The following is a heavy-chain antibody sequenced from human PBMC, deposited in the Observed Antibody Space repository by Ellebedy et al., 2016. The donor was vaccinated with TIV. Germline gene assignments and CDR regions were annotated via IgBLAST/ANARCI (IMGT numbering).Heavy chain of an antibody. J-gene: IGHJ5*02. Sequence: ASVKVSCXASGYTFNTYGMTWVRQAPGQGLEWMGWISAYTGKTHCAQKFQGRVTMTTDTSTSTAYMELKSLRSDDTAVYFCARDSDLVGGTLRPWWVFDPWGQGTLVTVSS. CDR2: ISAYTGKT. CDR3: ARDSDLVGGTLRPWWVFDP. D-gene: IGHD2-15*01. V-gene: IGHV1-18*04. CDR1: GYTFNTYG.